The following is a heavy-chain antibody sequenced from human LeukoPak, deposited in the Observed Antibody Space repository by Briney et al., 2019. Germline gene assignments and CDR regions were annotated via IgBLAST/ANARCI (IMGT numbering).Heavy chain of an antibody. CDR3: ARGRSAYCGGDCYFDY. D-gene: IGHD2-21*02. CDR1: GCSISSYY. CDR2: IYYSGST. Sequence: SETLSLTCTVSGCSISSYYWSWIRKPPGKGLEWFGYIYYSGSTNYNPSLKSRVTISVDTSKNQFSLKLSSVTAADTAVYYCARGRSAYCGGDCYFDYWGQGTLVTVSS. V-gene: IGHV4-59*01. J-gene: IGHJ4*02.